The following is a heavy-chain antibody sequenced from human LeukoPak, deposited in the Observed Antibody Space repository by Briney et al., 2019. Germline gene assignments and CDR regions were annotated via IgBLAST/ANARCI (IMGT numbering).Heavy chain of an antibody. D-gene: IGHD6-6*01. Sequence: SETLSLTCTVSGGSINSYYWSWIRQPPGKGLEWIGYIYYSGSTNYHPSLKSRLTISIDTSENQFSLKLSSVTAADTAVYYCAREYSSSSGRRAFDIWGQGTMVTVAS. CDR1: GGSINSYY. J-gene: IGHJ3*02. CDR3: AREYSSSSGRRAFDI. CDR2: IYYSGST. V-gene: IGHV4-59*08.